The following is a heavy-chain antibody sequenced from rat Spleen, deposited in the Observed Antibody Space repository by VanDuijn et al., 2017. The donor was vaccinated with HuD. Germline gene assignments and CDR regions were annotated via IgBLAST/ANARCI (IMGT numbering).Heavy chain of an antibody. CDR2: ISYDGNNT. Sequence: EVQLVESGGGLVQPGRSLKLSCAASGFTFINYGMAWVRQAPTRGLEWVAAISYDGNNTYYRDSVKGRFTISRDDAKSTLYLQMDSLRSEDTATYYCTRGGNYDFDYWGQGVMVTVSS. CDR3: TRGGNYDFDY. CDR1: GFTFINYG. J-gene: IGHJ2*01. D-gene: IGHD1-10*01. V-gene: IGHV5-29*01.